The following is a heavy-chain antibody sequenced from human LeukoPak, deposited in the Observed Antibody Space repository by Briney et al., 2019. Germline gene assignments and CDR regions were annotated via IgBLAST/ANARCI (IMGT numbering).Heavy chain of an antibody. J-gene: IGHJ4*02. D-gene: IGHD3-3*01. CDR2: IRYDGSNK. CDR1: GFTFSSYG. Sequence: GSLRLSCAASGFTFSSYGMHWVRQAPGKGLEWVAFIRYDGSNKYYADSVKGRFTISRDNSKNTLYLQMNSLRAEDTAVYYCAKGDFWSGYSFDYWGQGTLVTVSP. CDR3: AKGDFWSGYSFDY. V-gene: IGHV3-30*02.